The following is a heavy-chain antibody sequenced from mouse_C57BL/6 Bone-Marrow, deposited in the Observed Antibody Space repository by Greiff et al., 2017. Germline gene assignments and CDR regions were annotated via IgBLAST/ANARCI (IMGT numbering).Heavy chain of an antibody. D-gene: IGHD2-2*01. Sequence: DVKLVESGPELVKPGDSVKISCKASGYSFTGYFMNWVMQSHGKSLEWIGRINPYNGDTFYNQKFKGKATLTVDKSSSTAHMELRSLTSEDSAVYYCARRWFFDYWGQGTTLTVSS. CDR2: INPYNGDT. V-gene: IGHV1-20*01. J-gene: IGHJ2*01. CDR1: GYSFTGYF. CDR3: ARRWFFDY.